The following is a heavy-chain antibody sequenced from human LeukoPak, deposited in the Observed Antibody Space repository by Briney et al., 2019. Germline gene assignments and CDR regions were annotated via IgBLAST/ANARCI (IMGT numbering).Heavy chain of an antibody. CDR2: THHSGKT. D-gene: IGHD3-3*02. J-gene: IGHJ3*01. V-gene: IGHV4-59*08. Sequence: SETLSLTCSVSGDSIRNYYWNWVRQPPGKSLEWIGYTHHSGKTYYNPSLKSRVSTSVDTSKNQFSLKLSFVAAADTAIYYCAKWEEALRAFDVWGQGTMVTVSS. CDR1: GDSIRNYY. CDR3: AKWEEALRAFDV.